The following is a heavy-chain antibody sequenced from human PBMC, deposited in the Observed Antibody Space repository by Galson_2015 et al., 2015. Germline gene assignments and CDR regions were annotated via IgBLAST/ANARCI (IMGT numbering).Heavy chain of an antibody. CDR3: ARDRSSTPHTDYYYYGMDV. CDR1: GGSISSGGYY. Sequence: TLSLTCTVSGGSISSGGYYWSWIRQHPGKGLEWIGYIYYSGSTYYNPSLKSRVTISVDTSKNQFSLKLSSVTAADTAVYYCARDRSSTPHTDYYYYGMDVWGQGTTVTVSS. CDR2: IYYSGST. V-gene: IGHV4-31*03. J-gene: IGHJ6*02.